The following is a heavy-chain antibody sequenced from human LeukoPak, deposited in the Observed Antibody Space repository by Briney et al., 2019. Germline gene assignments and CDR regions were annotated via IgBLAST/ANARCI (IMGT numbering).Heavy chain of an antibody. J-gene: IGHJ4*02. CDR3: ARGPGYSYGSRPWDY. V-gene: IGHV3-23*01. CDR2: IDSSGGST. Sequence: PGGSLRLSCAASGLTFSSYVMSWVRRAPGKGLEWVSTIDSSGGSTDYADSVKGRFTISRDNSKNTLYLQMNSLRVEDTAVYYCARGPGYSYGSRPWDYWGQGTLVTVSS. D-gene: IGHD5-18*01. CDR1: GLTFSSYV.